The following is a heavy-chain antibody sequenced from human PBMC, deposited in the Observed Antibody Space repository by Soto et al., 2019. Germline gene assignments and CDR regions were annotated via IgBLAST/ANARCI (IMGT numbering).Heavy chain of an antibody. CDR1: GFTFSSYA. CDR2: ISGSGGST. J-gene: IGHJ5*02. V-gene: IGHV3-23*01. Sequence: GGSLRLSCAASGFTFSSYAMSWVRQAPGKGLDWVSAISGSGGSTYYADSVKGRFTISRDNSKNSLYLQMNSLRVEDTAVYYCAKDYSSSWYGRFDPWGQGTLVTVSS. D-gene: IGHD6-13*01. CDR3: AKDYSSSWYGRFDP.